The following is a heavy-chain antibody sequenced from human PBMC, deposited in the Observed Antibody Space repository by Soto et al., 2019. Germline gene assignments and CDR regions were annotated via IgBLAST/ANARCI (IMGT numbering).Heavy chain of an antibody. J-gene: IGHJ5*02. CDR1: GFTFSSYS. V-gene: IGHV3-48*01. CDR3: ARQYYDILTGYDNWFDP. CDR2: ISSSSTI. Sequence: GGSLRLSCAASGFTFSSYSMNWVRQAPGKGLEWVSYISSSSTIYYADSVKGRFTISRDNAKNSLYLQMNSLRAEDTAVYYCARQYYDILTGYDNWFDPWGQGTLVTVSS. D-gene: IGHD3-9*01.